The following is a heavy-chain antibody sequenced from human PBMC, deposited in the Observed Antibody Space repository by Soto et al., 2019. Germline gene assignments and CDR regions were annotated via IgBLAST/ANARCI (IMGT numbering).Heavy chain of an antibody. D-gene: IGHD1-20*01. J-gene: IGHJ3*02. CDR3: ARVSWDNNGHEGFDI. V-gene: IGHV3-23*01. CDR2: VTGSGGTT. Sequence: EVQLLESGGGLVQPGGSLRLSCAASKFTFNDYVMTWVRQAPGKGLEWVSSVTGSGGTTYYADSVKDRFTISRDNSNNTLDLQINSLRVEDTAVYYCARVSWDNNGHEGFDIWGLGTMVTVSS. CDR1: KFTFNDYV.